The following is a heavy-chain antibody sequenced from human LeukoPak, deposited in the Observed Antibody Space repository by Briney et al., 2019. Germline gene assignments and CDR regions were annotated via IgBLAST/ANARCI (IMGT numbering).Heavy chain of an antibody. Sequence: PSETLSLTCTVSGGSISAYYWSWIRQPPGKGLEWIGYIYHSGSTNYNPSLKSRVTISVDTSKNQFSLKLRSVTAADTAVYYCARGAIFGSVSDYWGQGTLVTVSS. J-gene: IGHJ4*02. CDR1: GGSISAYY. CDR2: IYHSGST. D-gene: IGHD3-3*01. CDR3: ARGAIFGSVSDY. V-gene: IGHV4-59*01.